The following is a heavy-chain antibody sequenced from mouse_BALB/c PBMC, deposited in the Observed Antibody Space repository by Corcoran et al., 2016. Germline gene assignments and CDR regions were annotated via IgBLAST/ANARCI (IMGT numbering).Heavy chain of an antibody. D-gene: IGHD2-2*01. CDR3: AREVPGGYPFDY. CDR2: SYPYNDDT. Sequence: EAQLQQSGPELVKTGASVKMSCKASGYTFTTYVMHWVQQKPGQGLVWIGYSYPYNDDTKYNEEVQGKATLTSDKSSNAAYMDLRSLTSEDSAGYYCAREVPGGYPFDYWGQGTTLTVSS. J-gene: IGHJ2*01. CDR1: GYTFTTYV. V-gene: IGHV1S136*01.